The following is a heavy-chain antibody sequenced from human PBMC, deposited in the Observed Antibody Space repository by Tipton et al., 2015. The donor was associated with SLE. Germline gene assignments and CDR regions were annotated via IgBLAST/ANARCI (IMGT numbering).Heavy chain of an antibody. CDR2: IKSKADDGTI. CDR3: STNPTSGF. Sequence: SLRLSCAASGFTFNKAWLSWVRQAPGKGLEWVSRIKSKADDGTIDYAAPVKGRFTISRDDSGNTLYLQMNSLKTEDTAVYYCSTNPTSGFWGQGTLVTVSS. D-gene: IGHD3-10*01. CDR1: GFTFNKAW. J-gene: IGHJ4*01. V-gene: IGHV3-15*01.